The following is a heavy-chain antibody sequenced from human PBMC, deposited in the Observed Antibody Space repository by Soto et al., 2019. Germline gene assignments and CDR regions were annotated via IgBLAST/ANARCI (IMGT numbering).Heavy chain of an antibody. J-gene: IGHJ3*02. CDR3: ESTIKLWAWGRDFDI. CDR2: ISSSSSYI. D-gene: IGHD5-18*01. Sequence: GGSLRLSCAASGFTFSSYSMNWVRQAPGKGLEWVSSISSSSSYIYYADSVKGRFTISRDNAKNSLYLQMNSLRAEDTAVYYCESTIKLWAWGRDFDIWGQGTMVTVSS. V-gene: IGHV3-21*01. CDR1: GFTFSSYS.